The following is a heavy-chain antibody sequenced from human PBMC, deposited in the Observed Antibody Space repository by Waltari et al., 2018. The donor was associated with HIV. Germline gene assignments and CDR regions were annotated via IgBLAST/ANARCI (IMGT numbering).Heavy chain of an antibody. D-gene: IGHD2-21*01. CDR3: ARGDFGVEMATTGGDYYGMDV. J-gene: IGHJ6*02. Sequence: TFSSYAMHWVRQDPGKGLEWVAVISYDGSNKYYADSVKGRFTISRDNSKNTLYLQMNSLRAEDTAVYYCARGDFGVEMATTGGDYYGMDVWGQGTTVTVSS. CDR1: TFSSYA. V-gene: IGHV3-30*01. CDR2: ISYDGSNK.